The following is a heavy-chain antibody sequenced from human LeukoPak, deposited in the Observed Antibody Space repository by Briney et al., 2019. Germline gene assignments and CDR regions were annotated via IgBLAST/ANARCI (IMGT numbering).Heavy chain of an antibody. D-gene: IGHD5-18*01. CDR1: GFTFSSFA. Sequence: PGGSLRLSCAASGFTFSSFAMHWVRQTPGKGLEWVALMSYDGSNKYYADSVKGRFTISRDNSKNTLYLQMNSLRAGDTAEYYCARGPWIEIWSKKYFDYWGQGTLVTVSS. V-gene: IGHV3-30*04. CDR2: MSYDGSNK. J-gene: IGHJ4*02. CDR3: ARGPWIEIWSKKYFDY.